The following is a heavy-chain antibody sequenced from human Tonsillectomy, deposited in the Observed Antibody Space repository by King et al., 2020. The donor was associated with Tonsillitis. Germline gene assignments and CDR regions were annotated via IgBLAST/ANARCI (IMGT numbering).Heavy chain of an antibody. CDR2: INSGGTFI. V-gene: IGHV3-21*01. CDR3: AGGGGSCHY. J-gene: IGHJ4*02. Sequence: VQLVESGGGLVKPGGSLRLSCEASGFTFSAYDMNWVRQAPGKGLEWVSSINSGGTFILYADSVKGRFTVSRDDARTSVHLQMNSLRAEDTARYYCAGGGGSCHYWGQGTPVIVSS. D-gene: IGHD1-26*01. CDR1: GFTFSAYD.